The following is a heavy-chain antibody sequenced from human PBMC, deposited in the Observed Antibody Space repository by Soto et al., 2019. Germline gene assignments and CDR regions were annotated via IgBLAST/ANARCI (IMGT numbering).Heavy chain of an antibody. Sequence: QVQFVQSGAEVKKPGASVRLSCKPSGYTLTNYAIQWVRQAAGQGLEWLGWFDPGSGYTEYSQRLRGRVTLSRDNSASTFYMDLTSLTSEDTAVYFCTRDLNGGNPFDYWGQGTLVTVS. J-gene: IGHJ4*02. CDR1: GYTLTNYA. V-gene: IGHV1-3*01. CDR3: TRDLNGGNPFDY. D-gene: IGHD2-8*01. CDR2: FDPGSGYT.